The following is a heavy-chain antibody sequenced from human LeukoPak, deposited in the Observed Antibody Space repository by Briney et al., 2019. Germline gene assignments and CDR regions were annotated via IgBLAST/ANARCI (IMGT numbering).Heavy chain of an antibody. D-gene: IGHD2-21*02. CDR1: GYTFTSYG. CDR3: ARRVTAIGYYYYGMDV. Sequence: ASVKVSCRASGYTFTSYGISWVRQAPGQGLEWMGWISAYNGNTNYAQKLQGRVTMTTDTSTSTAYMELRSLRSDDTAVYYCARRVTAIGYYYYGMDVWGQGTTVTVSS. V-gene: IGHV1-18*01. CDR2: ISAYNGNT. J-gene: IGHJ6*02.